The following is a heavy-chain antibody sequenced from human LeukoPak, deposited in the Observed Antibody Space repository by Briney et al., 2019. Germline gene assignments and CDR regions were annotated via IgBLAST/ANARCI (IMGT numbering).Heavy chain of an antibody. V-gene: IGHV1-2*02. CDR3: ATYYLDTSARD. Sequence: ASVKVSCKASGYTFTGYYMFWVRQAPGQGLGWMGWINPNSGGTNYAQKFQGRVTMTSDTSISTGYMELSSLRSDDTAVYYCATYYLDTSARDWGQGTLVTVSS. D-gene: IGHD3-22*01. CDR2: INPNSGGT. J-gene: IGHJ4*02. CDR1: GYTFTGYY.